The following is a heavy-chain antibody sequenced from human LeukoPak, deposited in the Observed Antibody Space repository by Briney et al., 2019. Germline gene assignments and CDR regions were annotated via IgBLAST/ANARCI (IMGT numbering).Heavy chain of an antibody. J-gene: IGHJ5*02. CDR1: GFTFSNFA. V-gene: IGHV3-23*01. CDR3: AKGAAAGKVDWFDP. D-gene: IGHD6-13*01. CDR2: ITGYGAT. Sequence: PGGSLRLSCAASGFTFSNFAMMWVRQAPGTGLQWVSTITGYGATFYAGSVRGRFTIFRDTSMNTLFLQMNSLGAEDTAVYYCAKGAAAGKVDWFDPRGQGTLVTVSS.